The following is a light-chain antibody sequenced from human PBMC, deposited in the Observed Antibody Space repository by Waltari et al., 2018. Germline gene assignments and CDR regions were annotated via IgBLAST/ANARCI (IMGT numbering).Light chain of an antibody. CDR3: QQYSSFST. CDR2: MAS. CDR1: QSVGTW. J-gene: IGKJ2*01. Sequence: DIQMTQSPSTLSASVGDRVTITCRASQSVGTWLAWYQQKPGKAPKLLIYMASSLESGVPSRFSGTGSGTEFTLTIRRLQPDDFATYSCQQYSSFSTFGHGTQVDI. V-gene: IGKV1-5*03.